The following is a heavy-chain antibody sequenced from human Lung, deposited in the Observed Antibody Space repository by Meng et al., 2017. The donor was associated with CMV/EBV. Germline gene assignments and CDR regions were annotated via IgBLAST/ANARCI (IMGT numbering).Heavy chain of an antibody. CDR1: GGSISSSNL. J-gene: IGHJ4*02. V-gene: IGHV4-4*02. CDR2: IYHSGST. CDR3: ARIERRRILKYCGSDCSTTDY. Sequence: SETLSLXCAVSGGSISSSNLWTWVRQVPGKGLEWIGEIYHSGSTNYNPSLKSRVTISVDKFKNQFSLKLVSVTAADTAVYYCARIERRRILKYCGSDCSTTDYWGQGTXVTVSS. D-gene: IGHD2-21*02.